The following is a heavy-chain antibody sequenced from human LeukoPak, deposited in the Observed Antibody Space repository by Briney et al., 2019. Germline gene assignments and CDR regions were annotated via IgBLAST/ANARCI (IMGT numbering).Heavy chain of an antibody. CDR1: GGSVSTYY. CDR3: ARAGSGWSFDY. D-gene: IGHD6-19*01. J-gene: IGHJ4*02. V-gene: IGHV4-59*02. CDR2: VSHSGNT. Sequence: SETLSLTCTVSGGSVSTYYWSWIRQPPGKELEWIGYVSHSGNTNCNPSLKSRLTMSLDTSKNHFSMRLSSVNAADTAVYYCARAGSGWSFDYWGQGSLVTVSS.